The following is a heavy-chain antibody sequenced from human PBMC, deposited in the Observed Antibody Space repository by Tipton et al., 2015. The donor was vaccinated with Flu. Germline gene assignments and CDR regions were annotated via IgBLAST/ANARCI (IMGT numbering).Heavy chain of an antibody. V-gene: IGHV3-64*01. CDR3: ARERGGGYGDY. CDR1: EFTFSTYT. CDR2: ISGNGVST. J-gene: IGHJ4*02. Sequence: GSLRLSCAASEFTFSTYTMHWVRQAPGKGLEYVSAISGNGVSTYYASSVKGRFTISRDNSKNTLYLQMGSLRAEDMAVYYWARERGGGYGDYWGQGTLVTVSS. D-gene: IGHD2-15*01.